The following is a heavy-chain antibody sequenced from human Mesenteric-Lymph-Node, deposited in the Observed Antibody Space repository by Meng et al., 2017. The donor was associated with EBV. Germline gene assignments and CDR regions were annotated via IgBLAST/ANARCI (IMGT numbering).Heavy chain of an antibody. V-gene: IGHV4-4*02. CDR2: IHQSGSI. D-gene: IGHD3-10*01. Sequence: QVQVQDSGPGLVKLSETLSLTCAVSGGSSSSGSWWNWVRQPPGKGLEWIGNIHQSGSINYNPSLKSRVTISVDKSKNQISLRLHSVTAADTAVYYCARRSIREGVGIDTWGHGTLVTGSS. J-gene: IGHJ5*01. CDR1: GGSSSSGSW. CDR3: ARRSIREGVGIDT.